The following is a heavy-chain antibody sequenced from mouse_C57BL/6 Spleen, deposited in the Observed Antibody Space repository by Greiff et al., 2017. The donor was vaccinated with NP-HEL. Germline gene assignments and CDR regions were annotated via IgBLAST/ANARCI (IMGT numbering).Heavy chain of an antibody. D-gene: IGHD1-1*01. CDR1: GFNIKDYY. Sequence: EVQLQQSGAELVKPGASVKLSCTASGFNIKDYYMHWVKQRTEQGLEWIGRIDPEDGETNYAPKFTGKATITADTSSNTAYLQLSSRTSEDTAVYYCAKGGSSYGYFDVWGTGTTVTVSS. V-gene: IGHV14-2*01. CDR3: AKGGSSYGYFDV. CDR2: IDPEDGET. J-gene: IGHJ1*03.